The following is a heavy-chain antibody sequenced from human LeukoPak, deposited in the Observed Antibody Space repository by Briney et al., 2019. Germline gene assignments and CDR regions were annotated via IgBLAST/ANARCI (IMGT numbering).Heavy chain of an antibody. CDR2: IYTSGST. CDR3: AREVGVRGVIIKENWFDP. CDR1: GGSIGGYY. V-gene: IGHV4-4*07. D-gene: IGHD3-10*01. Sequence: PSETLSLTCTVSGGSIGGYYGSWIRQPAGKGLEWIGRIYTSGSTNYNPSLKSRVTMSVDTSKNQFSLKLSSVTAADTAVYYCAREVGVRGVIIKENWFDPWGQGTLVTVSS. J-gene: IGHJ5*02.